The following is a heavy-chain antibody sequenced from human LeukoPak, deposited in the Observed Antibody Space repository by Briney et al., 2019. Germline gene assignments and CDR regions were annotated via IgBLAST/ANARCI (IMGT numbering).Heavy chain of an antibody. D-gene: IGHD3-16*02. V-gene: IGHV3-23*01. CDR1: GFTFRSHA. CDR2: ISGSGGST. CDR3: ASAEVIQYGMDV. Sequence: PGGSLRLSCAASGFTFRSHAMSWVRQAPGKGLEWVSAISGSGGSTYYADSVKGRFTISRDNAKNTLFLQMNTLRAEDTAVYYCASAEVIQYGMDVWGQGTTVTVSS. J-gene: IGHJ6*02.